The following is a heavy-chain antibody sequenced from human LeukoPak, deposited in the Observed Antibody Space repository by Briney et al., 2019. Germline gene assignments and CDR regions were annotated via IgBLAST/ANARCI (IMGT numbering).Heavy chain of an antibody. CDR1: VYTFTDNY. CDR2: VNPNSADT. Sequence: ASVTLSLTCTVYTFTDNYMHWERQGPGQGLERMGWVNPNSADTNYVHKFQGTVTMTSDTSISTAYMDLSRVRSDDTAVYYSALLFSSTWYRFDSWGQGTLVTVSS. J-gene: IGHJ4*02. CDR3: ALLFSSTWYRFDS. V-gene: IGHV1-2*02. D-gene: IGHD6-13*01.